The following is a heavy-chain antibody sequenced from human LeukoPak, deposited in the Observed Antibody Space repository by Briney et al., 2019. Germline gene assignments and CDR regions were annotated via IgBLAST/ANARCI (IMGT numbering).Heavy chain of an antibody. V-gene: IGHV4-34*01. D-gene: IGHD2-15*01. J-gene: IGHJ4*02. CDR3: ARGYCSGGSCYSQFADY. CDR2: INHSGST. CDR1: GGSFSGYY. Sequence: SETLSLTCAVYGGSFSGYYWGWIRQPPGKGLEWIGEINHSGSTNYNPPLKSRVTISVDTSKNQFSLKLSSVTAADTAVYYCARGYCSGGSCYSQFADYRGQGTLVTVSS.